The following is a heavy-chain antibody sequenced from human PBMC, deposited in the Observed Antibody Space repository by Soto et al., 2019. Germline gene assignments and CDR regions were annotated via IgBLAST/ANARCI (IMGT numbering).Heavy chain of an antibody. D-gene: IGHD3-22*01. V-gene: IGHV4-59*01. CDR2: IYYSGST. Sequence: SETLSLTCTVSGGSISSYYWSWIRQPPGKGLEWIGYIYYSGSTNYNPSLKSRVTISVDTSKNQFSLKLSSVTAADTAVYYCARVLRDSSGYYIDYWGPGTLVTVSS. CDR3: ARVLRDSSGYYIDY. CDR1: GGSISSYY. J-gene: IGHJ4*02.